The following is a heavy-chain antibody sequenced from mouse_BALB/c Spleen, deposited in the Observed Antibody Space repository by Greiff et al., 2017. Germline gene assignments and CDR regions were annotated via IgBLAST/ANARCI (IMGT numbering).Heavy chain of an antibody. J-gene: IGHJ4*01. Sequence: EVKLVESGGGLVQPKGSLKLSCAASGFTFNTYAMNWVRQAPGKGLEWVARIRSKSNNYATYYADSVKDRFTISRDDSQSMLYLQMNNLKTEDTAMYDCVRLFYYDYDGNAMDYWGQGTSVTVSS. D-gene: IGHD2-4*01. V-gene: IGHV10-1*02. CDR3: VRLFYYDYDGNAMDY. CDR2: IRSKSNNYAT. CDR1: GFTFNTYA.